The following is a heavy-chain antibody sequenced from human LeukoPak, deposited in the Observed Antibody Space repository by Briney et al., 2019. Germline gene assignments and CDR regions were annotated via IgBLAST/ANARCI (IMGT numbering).Heavy chain of an antibody. CDR3: ASEVGRTTGY. V-gene: IGHV3-74*01. Sequence: GGSLRLSCAASVFTFSTYNMNWVRQAPGKGLVWVSRINSDGSSTSYADSVKGRFTISRDNAKNTLYLQMNSLRAEDTAVYYCASEVGRTTGYWGQGTLVTVSS. J-gene: IGHJ4*02. D-gene: IGHD2-2*01. CDR2: INSDGSST. CDR1: VFTFSTYN.